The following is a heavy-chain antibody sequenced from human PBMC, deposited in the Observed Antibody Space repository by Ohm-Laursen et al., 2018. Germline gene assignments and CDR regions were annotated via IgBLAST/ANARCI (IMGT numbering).Heavy chain of an antibody. J-gene: IGHJ4*02. Sequence: SLRLSCAASGFTFRNSWMHWVRQAPGKGLEWVANIKQDGSEKYYVDSVKGRFTISRDNAKNSLYLQMNSLRVEDTAVYYCARDGSDMGDYWGQGTLVTVSS. D-gene: IGHD5-12*01. V-gene: IGHV3-7*01. CDR1: GFTFRNSW. CDR2: IKQDGSEK. CDR3: ARDGSDMGDY.